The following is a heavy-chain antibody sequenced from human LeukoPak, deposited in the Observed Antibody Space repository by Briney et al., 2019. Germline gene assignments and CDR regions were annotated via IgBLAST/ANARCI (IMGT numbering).Heavy chain of an antibody. D-gene: IGHD2-21*02. Sequence: SETLSLTCSVSGGSISSGSYYWTWIRQHPGKGLEWIGYIYYSGGADYNPSLQSRVTISVDTSKNEFSLKVRSVTAADTAVYFCARTHCEGDCFSAIRYWGQGTPVTVSS. CDR1: GGSISSGSYY. CDR3: ARTHCEGDCFSAIRY. V-gene: IGHV4-31*03. J-gene: IGHJ4*02. CDR2: IYYSGGA.